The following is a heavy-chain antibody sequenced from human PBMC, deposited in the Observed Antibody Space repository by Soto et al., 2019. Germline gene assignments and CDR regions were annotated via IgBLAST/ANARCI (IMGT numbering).Heavy chain of an antibody. V-gene: IGHV3-30-3*01. CDR2: ISYDGSNK. D-gene: IGHD2-15*01. J-gene: IGHJ4*02. CDR3: ARVPSSSGRAHFDY. Sequence: QVQLVESGGGVVQPGRSLRLSCAASGFTFSSYAMHWVRQAPGKGLEWAAVISYDGSNKYDADSVKGRFSISRDNSKSKLYLQMNSLRAEDTAVYYCARVPSSSGRAHFDYWGQGTLVTVSS. CDR1: GFTFSSYA.